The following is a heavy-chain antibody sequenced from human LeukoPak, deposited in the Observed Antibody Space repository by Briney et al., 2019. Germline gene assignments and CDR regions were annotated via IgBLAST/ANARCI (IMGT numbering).Heavy chain of an antibody. CDR3: ARALYSGSYYWFDP. D-gene: IGHD1-26*01. J-gene: IGHJ5*02. CDR2: IYSGGTT. CDR1: GFTVSSNY. V-gene: IGHV3-53*01. Sequence: PGGSLRLSCAASGFTVSSNYMSWVRQAPGKGLEWVSVIYSGGTTYYADSVKGRFTISRDNSKNTLYLQMNSLRAEDTAVYYYARALYSGSYYWFDPWGQGTLVTVSS.